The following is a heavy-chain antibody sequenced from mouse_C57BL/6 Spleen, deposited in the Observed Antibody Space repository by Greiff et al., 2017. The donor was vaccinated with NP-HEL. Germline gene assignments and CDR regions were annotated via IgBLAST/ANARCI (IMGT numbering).Heavy chain of an antibody. CDR3: ARRYYGNSTMYFDV. CDR2: IYPGSGNT. J-gene: IGHJ1*03. CDR1: GYSFTSYY. Sequence: QVQLQQSGPELVKPGASVKISCKASGYSFTSYYIHWVKQRPGQGLEWIGWIYPGSGNTKYNEKFKGKATLTADTSSSTAYMQLSSLTSEDSAVYYCARRYYGNSTMYFDVWGTGTTVTVSS. V-gene: IGHV1-66*01. D-gene: IGHD2-1*01.